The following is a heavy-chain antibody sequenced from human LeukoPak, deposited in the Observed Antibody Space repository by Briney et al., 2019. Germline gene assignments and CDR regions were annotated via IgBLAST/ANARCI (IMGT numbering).Heavy chain of an antibody. Sequence: PSETLSLTCTVSGGSISSYYWSWIRQPPGKGLEWIGYIYYSGSTNYNPSLKSRVTISVDTSKNQFSLKLSSVTAADTAVYYCARHFVAVYGDSGFDAFDIWGQGTMVTVSS. V-gene: IGHV4-59*08. CDR1: GGSISSYY. J-gene: IGHJ3*02. D-gene: IGHD3-3*01. CDR2: IYYSGST. CDR3: ARHFVAVYGDSGFDAFDI.